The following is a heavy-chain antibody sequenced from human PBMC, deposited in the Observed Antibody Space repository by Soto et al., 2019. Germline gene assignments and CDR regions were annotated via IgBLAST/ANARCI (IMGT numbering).Heavy chain of an antibody. CDR2: IYYSGST. CDR1: GGSISSYY. J-gene: IGHJ5*02. CDR3: ARDSQLYSSSWYNWFDP. Sequence: PSETLSLTCTVSGGSISSYYWSWIRQPPGKGLEWIGYIYYSGSTNYNPSLKSRVTISVDTSKNQFSLKLSSVTAADTAVYYCARDSQLYSSSWYNWFDPWGQGTLVTVSS. V-gene: IGHV4-59*01. D-gene: IGHD6-13*01.